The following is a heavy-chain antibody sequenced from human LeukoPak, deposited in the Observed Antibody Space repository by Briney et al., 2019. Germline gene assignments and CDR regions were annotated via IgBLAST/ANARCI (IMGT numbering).Heavy chain of an antibody. V-gene: IGHV3-21*01. CDR2: ISSSSSYI. J-gene: IGHJ3*02. D-gene: IGHD3-3*01. CDR1: GFTFSSYS. CDR3: ARVYYDFWSGYDYRDAFDI. Sequence: PGGSLRLSCAASGFTFSSYSMNWVRQAPGKGLEWVSSISSSSSYIYYADSAKGRFTISRDNAKNSLYLQMNSLRAEDTAVYYCARVYYDFWSGYDYRDAFDIWGQGTMVTVSS.